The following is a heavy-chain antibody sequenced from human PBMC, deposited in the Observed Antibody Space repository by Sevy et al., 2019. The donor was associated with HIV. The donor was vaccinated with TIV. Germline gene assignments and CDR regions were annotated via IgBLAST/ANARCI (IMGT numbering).Heavy chain of an antibody. Sequence: GGSLRLSCAASGFTFSSHWMSWVRQAPGKGLEWVANINQDGSAKCYVDSVKGRFTISRDNAKNSLSLQMNSLRAEDTAVYYCARDTGGIGMDVWGQGTTVTVSS. CDR1: GFTFSSHW. V-gene: IGHV3-7*01. CDR2: INQDGSAK. CDR3: ARDTGGIGMDV. J-gene: IGHJ6*02. D-gene: IGHD6-13*01.